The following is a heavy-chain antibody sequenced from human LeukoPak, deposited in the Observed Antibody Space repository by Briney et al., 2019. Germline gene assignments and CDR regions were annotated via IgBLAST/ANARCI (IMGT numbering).Heavy chain of an antibody. D-gene: IGHD5-24*01. Sequence: SETLSLTCAVYGGSFSGYYWSWIRQPPGKGLEWIGEINHSGSTNYSPSLQSRVTISVDTSKNQVSLKLTSVTAADTAVYYCVRGRDGYNPWGQGTLVTVSS. CDR1: GGSFSGYY. J-gene: IGHJ5*02. V-gene: IGHV4-34*01. CDR2: INHSGST. CDR3: VRGRDGYNP.